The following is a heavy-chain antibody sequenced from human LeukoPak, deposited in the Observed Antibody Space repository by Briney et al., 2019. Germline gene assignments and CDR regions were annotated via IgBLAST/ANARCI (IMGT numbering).Heavy chain of an antibody. V-gene: IGHV4-59*01. CDR2: IYDSGST. CDR1: GVSINSFY. D-gene: IGHD6-19*01. Sequence: SETLSPTCTVSGVSINSFYWSWIPQPPGKGVVWLGCIYDSGSTNYNPSLKSRVTMSLDTSKNQLSLKLSCVTAADTAVYYCARTVHYSTGWSPTYSFDYWGQGTPVTVSS. CDR3: ARTVHYSTGWSPTYSFDY. J-gene: IGHJ4*02.